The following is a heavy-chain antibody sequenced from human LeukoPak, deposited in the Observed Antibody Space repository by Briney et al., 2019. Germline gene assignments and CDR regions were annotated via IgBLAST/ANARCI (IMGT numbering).Heavy chain of an antibody. CDR1: GYTFTGYY. Sequence: ASVKVSCKASGYTFTGYYMHWVRQAPGKGLEWMGGFDPEDGETIYAQKFQGRVTMTEDTSTDTAYMELSSLRSEDTAVYYCATSRWFGFDYWGQGTLVTVSS. CDR2: FDPEDGET. D-gene: IGHD3-10*01. CDR3: ATSRWFGFDY. J-gene: IGHJ4*02. V-gene: IGHV1-24*01.